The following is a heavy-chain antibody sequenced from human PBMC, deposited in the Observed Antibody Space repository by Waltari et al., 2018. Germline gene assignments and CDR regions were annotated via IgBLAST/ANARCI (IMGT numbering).Heavy chain of an antibody. Sequence: QVQLVQSGAEVKKPGASVKVSCKASGYTFTSYDINWVRQATGQGLEWMGWKKPNNGNTGYGQNVQVRVPITRNTSISTAYMELSRLRSEDTAVYYCARGAECGSGWYGYWGQGTLVTVSS. CDR3: ARGAECGSGWYGY. CDR2: KKPNNGNT. CDR1: GYTFTSYD. D-gene: IGHD6-19*01. V-gene: IGHV1-8*03. J-gene: IGHJ4*02.